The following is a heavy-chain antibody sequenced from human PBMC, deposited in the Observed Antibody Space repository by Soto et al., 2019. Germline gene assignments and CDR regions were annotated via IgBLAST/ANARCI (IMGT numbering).Heavy chain of an antibody. J-gene: IGHJ6*02. D-gene: IGHD5-12*01. Sequence: GGSLRLSCAASGFTFNNFAMHWVRQAPGKGLEWVAFISYDGTYKYYADSVRGRFTVYRDNSKSTLFLQMNSLKFEDTAVYVCANEVDVAFSSLQYGVDVWGQGTTVTVSS. CDR1: GFTFNNFA. CDR3: ANEVDVAFSSLQYGVDV. CDR2: ISYDGTYK. V-gene: IGHV3-30*14.